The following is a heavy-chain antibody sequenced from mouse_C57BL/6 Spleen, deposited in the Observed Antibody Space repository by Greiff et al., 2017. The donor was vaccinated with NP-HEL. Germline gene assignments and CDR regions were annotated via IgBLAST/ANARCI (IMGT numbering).Heavy chain of an antibody. V-gene: IGHV3-6*01. CDR2: ISYDGSN. Sequence: EVQLQQSGPGLVKPSQSLSLTCSVTGYSITSGYYWNWIRQFPGNKLEWMGYISYDGSNNYNPSLKNRISITRDTSKNQFFLKLNSVTTEDTATYYCARVGPYYAMDYWGQGTSVTVSS. J-gene: IGHJ4*01. CDR3: ARVGPYYAMDY. CDR1: GYSITSGYY.